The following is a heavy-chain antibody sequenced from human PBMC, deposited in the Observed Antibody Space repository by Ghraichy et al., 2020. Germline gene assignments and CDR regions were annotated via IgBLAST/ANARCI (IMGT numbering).Heavy chain of an antibody. Sequence: GESLNISCAASGFTFSSYWMSWVRQAPGKGLEWVANIKQDGSEKYYVDSVKGRFTISRDNAKNSLYLQMNSLRAEDTAVYYCARGRGGGRRIAFDIWGQGTMVTVSS. CDR2: IKQDGSEK. D-gene: IGHD3-16*01. CDR3: ARGRGGGRRIAFDI. CDR1: GFTFSSYW. J-gene: IGHJ3*02. V-gene: IGHV3-7*01.